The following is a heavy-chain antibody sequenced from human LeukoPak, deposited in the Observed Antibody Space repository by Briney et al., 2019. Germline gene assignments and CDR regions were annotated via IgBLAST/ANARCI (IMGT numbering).Heavy chain of an antibody. D-gene: IGHD3-22*01. CDR3: AATYYYDSSGYPNFDY. J-gene: IGHJ4*02. CDR2: IYYSGST. CDR1: GGSISSGDYY. V-gene: IGHV4-30-4*08. Sequence: PSETLSLTCTVSGGSISSGDYYWSWIRQPPGKGLEWIGYIYYSGSTYYNPSLKSRVTISVDTSKSQFSLKLSSVTAADTAVYYCAATYYYDSSGYPNFDYWGQGTLVTVSS.